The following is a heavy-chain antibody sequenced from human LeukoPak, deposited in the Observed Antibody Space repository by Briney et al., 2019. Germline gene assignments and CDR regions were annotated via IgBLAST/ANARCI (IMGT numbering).Heavy chain of an antibody. D-gene: IGHD6-19*01. Sequence: SETLSLTCAVSGYSISGGYYWGWIRQPPGKGLAWIGSIYHSGSTYYNPSLKSRVTISVDTSKNQFSLKLSSVTAADTAVYYCARDRESWLVPSLFDYWGQGTLVTVSS. V-gene: IGHV4-38-2*02. J-gene: IGHJ4*02. CDR1: GYSISGGYY. CDR3: ARDRESWLVPSLFDY. CDR2: IYHSGST.